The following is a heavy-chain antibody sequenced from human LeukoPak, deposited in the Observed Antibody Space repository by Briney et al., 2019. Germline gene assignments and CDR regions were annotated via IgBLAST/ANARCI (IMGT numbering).Heavy chain of an antibody. J-gene: IGHJ5*01. D-gene: IGHD1-26*01. CDR3: PTEGTDGRGSIGWFVF. CDR1: GVTFSDYS. Sequence: GGSLRLSCVVSGVTFSDYSISWGCHAPGEGGGWGADIKEDGSVKYYVDSVKGRSTIYIDNARNTLYLQLNILRLEDQAGYNFPTEGTDGRGSIGWFVFWGEGPLVTVPS. CDR2: IKEDGSVK. V-gene: IGHV3-7*01.